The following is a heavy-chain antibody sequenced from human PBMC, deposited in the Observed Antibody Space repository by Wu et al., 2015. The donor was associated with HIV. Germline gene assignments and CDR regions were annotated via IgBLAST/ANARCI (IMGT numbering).Heavy chain of an antibody. CDR3: ARDQPDSNSSGYYPGAFDI. CDR2: IIPIFGTA. D-gene: IGHD3-22*01. CDR1: GGTFSSYA. Sequence: QVQLVQSGAEVKKPGSSVKVSCKASGGTFSSYAISWVRQAPGQGLEWMGGIIPIFGTANYAQKFQGRVTITTDESTSTAYMELSSLRSEDTAVYYCARDQPDSNSSGYYPGAFDIWAKGQWSPPLQ. V-gene: IGHV1-69*05. J-gene: IGHJ3*02.